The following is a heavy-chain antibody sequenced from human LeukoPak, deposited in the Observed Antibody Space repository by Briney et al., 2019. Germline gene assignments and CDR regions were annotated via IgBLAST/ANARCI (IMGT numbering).Heavy chain of an antibody. CDR1: GYTFTNYD. CDR3: ASDTSHTGGYYYREDAFDV. V-gene: IGHV1-8*01. J-gene: IGHJ3*01. D-gene: IGHD3-22*01. Sequence: ASAKVSCKASGYTFTNYDINWVRQATGQGLEWMGWMNPNSGNTGYAQKFQGRVTMTRNTSIGTAYMELNSLTSEDTAVYYCASDTSHTGGYYYREDAFDVWGQGTMVTVSS. CDR2: MNPNSGNT.